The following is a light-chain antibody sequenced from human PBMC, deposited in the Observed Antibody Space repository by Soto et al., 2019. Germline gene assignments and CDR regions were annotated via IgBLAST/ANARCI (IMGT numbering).Light chain of an antibody. CDR3: CSYADSLYV. CDR1: SSDVGGYNY. CDR2: DVS. Sequence: QSALTQPRSVSGSPGQSVTISCTGTSSDVGGYNYVSWYQQHPGKARKLMIYDVSKRPSGVPDRFSGSKSGNTASLTISGLQAEDEADYYCCSYADSLYVFGTGTELTVL. J-gene: IGLJ1*01. V-gene: IGLV2-11*01.